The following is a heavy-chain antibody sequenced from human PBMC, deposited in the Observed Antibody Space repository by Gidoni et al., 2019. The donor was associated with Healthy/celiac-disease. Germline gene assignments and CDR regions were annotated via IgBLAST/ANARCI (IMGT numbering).Heavy chain of an antibody. CDR1: GFTFSSYA. J-gene: IGHJ3*02. Sequence: QPGRSLRLPCAASGFTFSSYAMHWVRQAPGKGLEWVAVISYDGSNKYYADSVKGRFTISRDNSKNTLYLHMNSLSAEDTAVYYCARDGNSRHGSGSYPDAFDIWGQGTMVTVSS. V-gene: IGHV3-30*14. CDR2: ISYDGSNK. D-gene: IGHD3-10*01. CDR3: ARDGNSRHGSGSYPDAFDI.